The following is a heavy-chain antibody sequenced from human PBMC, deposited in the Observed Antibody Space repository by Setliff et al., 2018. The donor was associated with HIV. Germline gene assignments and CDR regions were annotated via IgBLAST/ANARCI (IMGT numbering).Heavy chain of an antibody. CDR3: ASRLAVAGVYWYFDL. CDR2: IYYSGST. J-gene: IGHJ2*01. Sequence: SETLSLTCGVDGGSFSGYYWSWIRQPPGKGLEWIGSIYYSGSTNYNPSLKSRVTISVDTSKNQFSLKLSSVTAADTAVYYCASRLAVAGVYWYFDLWGRGTLVTVSS. V-gene: IGHV4-59*01. CDR1: GGSFSGYY. D-gene: IGHD6-19*01.